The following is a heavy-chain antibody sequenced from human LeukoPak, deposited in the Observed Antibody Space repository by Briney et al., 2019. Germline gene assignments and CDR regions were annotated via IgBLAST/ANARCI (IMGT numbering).Heavy chain of an antibody. CDR2: INPNSGGT. J-gene: IGHJ4*02. Sequence: ASVKVSCKASGYTFTGYYLHWVRQSPGQGLEWMGWINPNSGGTNYAQKFQGRVTMTRDTSISTAYMELSSLRSDDTAVYYCARVGAAPGHFDYWGQGTQLTVSS. CDR3: ARVGAAPGHFDY. V-gene: IGHV1-2*02. D-gene: IGHD6-13*01. CDR1: GYTFTGYY.